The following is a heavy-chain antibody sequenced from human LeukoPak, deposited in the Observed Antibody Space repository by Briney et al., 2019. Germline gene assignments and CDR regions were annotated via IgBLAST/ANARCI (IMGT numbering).Heavy chain of an antibody. CDR3: AREGSSGWYRDAFDI. CDR1: GGSISSYY. J-gene: IGHJ3*02. V-gene: IGHV4-59*01. D-gene: IGHD6-19*01. CDR2: IYYGGST. Sequence: PSETLSLTCTVSGGSISSYYWSWIRQPPGKGLEWIGYIYYGGSTNYNPSLKSRVTISVDTSKNQFSLKLSSVTAADTAVYYCAREGSSGWYRDAFDIWGQGTMVTVSS.